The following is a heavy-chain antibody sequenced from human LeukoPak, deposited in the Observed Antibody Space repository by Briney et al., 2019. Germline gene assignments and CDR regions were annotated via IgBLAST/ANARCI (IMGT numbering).Heavy chain of an antibody. CDR2: ISYDGSNK. CDR1: GFTFSNYA. J-gene: IGHJ4*02. D-gene: IGHD1-7*01. Sequence: GRSLRLSCAASGFTFSNYAMHWVRQAPGKGLEWVAVISYDGSNKYYADSVKGRFTISRDNPKNTLYLQMNSLRAEDTAVYYCARDLGQLRGYWGQGTLVTVSS. CDR3: ARDLGQLRGY. V-gene: IGHV3-30*04.